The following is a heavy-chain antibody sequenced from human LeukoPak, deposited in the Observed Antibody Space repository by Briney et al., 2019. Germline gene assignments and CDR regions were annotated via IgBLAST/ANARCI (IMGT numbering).Heavy chain of an antibody. D-gene: IGHD1-7*01. Sequence: GGSLRLSCAASGFRFSSYAMSWVRQAPGKGLEWVSAISGSGVSTYYADSVKGRFSVSRDNSKNTLYLQMSSLRAEDTAVYYCAKDERNWNYNLASQTYDWGQGTLVTVSS. CDR3: AKDERNWNYNLASQTYD. CDR2: ISGSGVST. V-gene: IGHV3-23*01. CDR1: GFRFSSYA. J-gene: IGHJ4*02.